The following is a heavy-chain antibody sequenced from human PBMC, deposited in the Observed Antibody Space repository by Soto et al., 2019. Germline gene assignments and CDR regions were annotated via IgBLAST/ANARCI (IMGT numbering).Heavy chain of an antibody. CDR2: TYYRSKWFN. CDR1: GDSVSSISAA. CDR3: AREVALAGSSFDY. Sequence: PSQTLSLTCAISGDSVSSISAAWNWIRQSPSRGLEWLGRTYYRSKWFNDYAVSVQGRITINPDTSKNQFSLQLKSATPEDTAVYYCAREVALAGSSFDYWGQGTLVTVSS. D-gene: IGHD6-19*01. V-gene: IGHV6-1*01. J-gene: IGHJ4*02.